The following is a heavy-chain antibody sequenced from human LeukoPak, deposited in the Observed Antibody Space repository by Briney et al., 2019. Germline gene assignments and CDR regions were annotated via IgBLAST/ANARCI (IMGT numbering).Heavy chain of an antibody. CDR2: IYHSGST. D-gene: IGHD2-2*01. CDR1: GGSISTYY. J-gene: IGHJ5*02. Sequence: PSETLSLTCTVSGGSISTYYWSWIRQPPGKGLEWIGYIYHSGSTNYNPSLKSRVTISVDTSQNQFYLKLSSVTAADTAVYYCARDLEIEGCSSTSCYRNWFDPWGQGTLVTVSS. V-gene: IGHV4-59*12. CDR3: ARDLEIEGCSSTSCYRNWFDP.